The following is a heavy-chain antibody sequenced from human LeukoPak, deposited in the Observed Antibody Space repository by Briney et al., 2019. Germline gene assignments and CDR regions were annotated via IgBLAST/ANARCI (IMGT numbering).Heavy chain of an antibody. V-gene: IGHV1-2*02. CDR2: INPNSGGT. CDR3: ARGEWESNY. D-gene: IGHD1-26*01. J-gene: IGHJ4*02. CDR1: GYTFINYY. Sequence: ASVKVSCKGSGYTFINYYMHWVRQAPGQGLEWMGWINPNSGGTNYAQKFQGRVTMTRDTSISTAYMELSRLRSDDTAVYYCARGEWESNYWGQGTLVTVSS.